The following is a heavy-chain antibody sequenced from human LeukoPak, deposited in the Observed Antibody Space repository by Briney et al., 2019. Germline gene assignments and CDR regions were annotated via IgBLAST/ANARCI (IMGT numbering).Heavy chain of an antibody. CDR2: NGNT. D-gene: IGHD1-26*01. J-gene: IGHJ3*02. V-gene: IGHV1-18*01. CDR1: GYTFTSHT. Sequence: GASVRVSCKASGYTFTSHTVAWVRQAPGQGLEWLGYNGNTNFAQKDQGRVTMTTDTSTSTAYMELRSLRSDDTAVYYCARVYGGSYSDSAFDIWGQGTMVTVSS. CDR3: ARVYGGSYSDSAFDI.